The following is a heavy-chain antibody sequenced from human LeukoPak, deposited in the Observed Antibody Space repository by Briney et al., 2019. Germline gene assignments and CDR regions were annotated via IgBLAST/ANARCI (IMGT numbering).Heavy chain of an antibody. CDR1: GFTFSSYA. CDR2: ISGSGGST. V-gene: IGHV3-23*01. J-gene: IGHJ3*02. Sequence: GGSLRLSCAASGFTFSSYAMSWVRQAPGKGLEWVSAISGSGGSTYYADSVKGRFTISRDNSKNTLYLQMNSLRAEDTDVYYCAKDTGYYDSSGYYPSSYAFDIWGQGTMVTVSS. D-gene: IGHD3-22*01. CDR3: AKDTGYYDSSGYYPSSYAFDI.